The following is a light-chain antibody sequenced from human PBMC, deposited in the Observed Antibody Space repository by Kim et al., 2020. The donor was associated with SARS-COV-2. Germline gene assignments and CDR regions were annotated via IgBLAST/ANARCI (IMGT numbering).Light chain of an antibody. J-gene: IGLJ2*01. CDR3: QVWDSSSDNPV. CDR1: NIGSKS. Sequence: SYELTQPPSVSVAPGKTARITCGGNNIGSKSVPWYQQKPGQAPVLVIYYDSDRPSGIPERFSGSNSGNTATLTISRVEAGDEADYYCQVWDSSSDNPVFGGGTQLTVL. V-gene: IGLV3-21*04. CDR2: YDS.